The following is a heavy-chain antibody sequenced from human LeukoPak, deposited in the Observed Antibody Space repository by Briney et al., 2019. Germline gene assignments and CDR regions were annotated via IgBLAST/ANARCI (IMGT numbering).Heavy chain of an antibody. CDR1: GFTFSSYA. CDR2: ISYDGSNK. CDR3: AKDFASYGGNPLLDY. D-gene: IGHD4-23*01. J-gene: IGHJ4*02. V-gene: IGHV3-30-3*01. Sequence: PGGSLRLSCAASGFTFSSYAMHWVRQAPGKGLEWVAVISYDGSNKYYADSVKGRFTISRDNSKNTLYLQMNSLRAEDTAVYYCAKDFASYGGNPLLDYWGQGTLVTVSS.